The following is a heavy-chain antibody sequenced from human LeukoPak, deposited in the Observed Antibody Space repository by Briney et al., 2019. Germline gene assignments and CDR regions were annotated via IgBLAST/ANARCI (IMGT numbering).Heavy chain of an antibody. Sequence: SETLSLTCTVSGGSFNSYYWNWIRQPPGKGLEWIGYIYYTGSTNYNPSLKSRVTISVDTSKNQFSLKLSSVTAADTAVHYCARGGSRQISSSDFDYWGQGTLVTVSS. CDR3: ARGGSRQISSSDFDY. CDR2: IYYTGST. V-gene: IGHV4-59*01. J-gene: IGHJ4*02. D-gene: IGHD6-6*01. CDR1: GGSFNSYY.